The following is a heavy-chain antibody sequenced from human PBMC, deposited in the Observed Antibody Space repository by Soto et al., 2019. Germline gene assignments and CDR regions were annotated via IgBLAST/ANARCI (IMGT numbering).Heavy chain of an antibody. V-gene: IGHV3-11*01. Sequence: QMQLVESGGGLVKPGGSLRLSCAASGFTFSDYYMTWIRQAPGKGLEWVSCISSGATTKYYADSVRGRFTISRDNAKNSLFLQMNSLRAEDTAVYYCARESYTSGWTDYPYGLDVWGQGTTVTVSS. J-gene: IGHJ6*02. D-gene: IGHD6-19*01. CDR3: ARESYTSGWTDYPYGLDV. CDR1: GFTFSDYY. CDR2: ISSGATTK.